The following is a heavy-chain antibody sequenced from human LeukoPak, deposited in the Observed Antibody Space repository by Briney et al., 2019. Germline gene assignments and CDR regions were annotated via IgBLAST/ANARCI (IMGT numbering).Heavy chain of an antibody. CDR1: TSIFNSYT. Sequence: GGSLRLSCAASTSIFNSYTLNWVRQAPGKGLEWVSAIRSSSSSIYYADSVKGRFTISRDNAQNSVFLQMNSLRAEDTAVYYCTRDGQYYGMDVWGQGTTVTVSS. V-gene: IGHV3-21*01. J-gene: IGHJ6*02. CDR2: IRSSSSSI. CDR3: TRDGQYYGMDV.